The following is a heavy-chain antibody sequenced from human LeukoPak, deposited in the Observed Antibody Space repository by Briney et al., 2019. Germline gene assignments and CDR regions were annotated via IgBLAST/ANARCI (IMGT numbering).Heavy chain of an antibody. CDR1: GGSISSRDYS. D-gene: IGHD6-25*01. CDR3: ARSPRGNYFDS. CDR2: VYHGGTT. Sequence: TSETLSLTCAVSGGSISSRDYSWNWIRQPPGKGLEWIGSVYHGGTTYYNPSLKSRVSIPEDRSNNQFFLKLSSVTAADTAMYFCARSPRGNYFDSWGEGTLVTVPS. J-gene: IGHJ4*02. V-gene: IGHV4-30-2*01.